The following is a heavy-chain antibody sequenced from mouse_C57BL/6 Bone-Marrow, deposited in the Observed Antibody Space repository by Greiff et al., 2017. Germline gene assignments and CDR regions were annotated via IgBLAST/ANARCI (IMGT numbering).Heavy chain of an antibody. CDR1: GYTFTSYW. Sequence: QVQLQQPGAELVKPGASVKLSCKASGYTFTSYWMHWVKQRPGQGLGWIGMIHPNSGSTNYNEKFKSKATLTVDKSSSTAYMQLSSLTSEDSAVYYCANYYGSSYGDYWGQGTTLTVSS. J-gene: IGHJ2*01. CDR2: IHPNSGST. V-gene: IGHV1-64*01. D-gene: IGHD1-1*01. CDR3: ANYYGSSYGDY.